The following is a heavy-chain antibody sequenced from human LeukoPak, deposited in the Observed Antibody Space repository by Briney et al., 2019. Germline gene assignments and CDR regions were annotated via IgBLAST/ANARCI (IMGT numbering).Heavy chain of an antibody. V-gene: IGHV3-23*01. CDR2: IGGSGGST. CDR3: AKRKATYYHDSSGYYPLDP. Sequence: GGSLRLSCAASGFTFSSYVMSWVRQAPGKGLEWVSAIGGSGGSTYYADSVKGRFTISRDNSKNTLYLQMNSLRAEDTAVYYCAKRKATYYHDSSGYYPLDPWGQGTLVTVSS. J-gene: IGHJ5*02. CDR1: GFTFSSYV. D-gene: IGHD3-22*01.